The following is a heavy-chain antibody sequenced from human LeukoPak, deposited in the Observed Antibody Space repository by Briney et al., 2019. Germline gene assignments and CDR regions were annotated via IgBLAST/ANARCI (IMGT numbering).Heavy chain of an antibody. CDR3: ARSVVVTAIRYYYYGMDV. CDR1: GGSFSGYY. J-gene: IGHJ6*02. CDR2: INHSGST. D-gene: IGHD2-21*02. Sequence: SETLSLACAVYGGSFSGYYWSWNRQPPGKGLEWIGEINHSGSTNYNPSLKSRVTISVDTSKNQFSLKLSSVTAADTAVYYCARSVVVTAIRYYYYGMDVWGQGTTVTVSS. V-gene: IGHV4-34*01.